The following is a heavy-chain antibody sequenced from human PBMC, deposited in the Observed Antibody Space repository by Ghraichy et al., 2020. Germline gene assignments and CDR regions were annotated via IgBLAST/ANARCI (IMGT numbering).Heavy chain of an antibody. V-gene: IGHV3-30-3*01. CDR1: GFTFSSYA. CDR3: ARPNIAAAGVMWYFDL. CDR2: ISYDGSNK. D-gene: IGHD6-13*01. J-gene: IGHJ2*01. Sequence: GGSLRLSCAASGFTFSSYAMHWVRQAPGKGLEWVAVISYDGSNKYYADSVKGRFTISRDNSKNTLYLQMNSLRAEDTAVYYCARPNIAAAGVMWYFDLWGRGTLVTVSS.